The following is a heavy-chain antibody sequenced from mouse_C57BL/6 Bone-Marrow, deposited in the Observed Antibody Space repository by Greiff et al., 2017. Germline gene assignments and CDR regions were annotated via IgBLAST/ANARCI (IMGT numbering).Heavy chain of an antibody. CDR2: IDPSDSYT. V-gene: IGHV1-50*01. CDR1: GYTFTSYW. J-gene: IGHJ1*03. D-gene: IGHD2-1*01. CDR3: AREVSTRAYWYFDV. Sequence: VQLQQPGAELVKPGASVKLSCKASGYTFTSYWMQWVKQRPGQGLEWIGEIDPSDSYTNYNQKFKGKATLTVDTSSSTAYMQLSSLTSEDSAVYYSAREVSTRAYWYFDVWGTGTTVTVSS.